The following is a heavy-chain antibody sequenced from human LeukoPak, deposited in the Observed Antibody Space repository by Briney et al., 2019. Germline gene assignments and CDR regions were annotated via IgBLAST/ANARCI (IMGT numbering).Heavy chain of an antibody. CDR3: TRSGFGGGVHFDY. J-gene: IGHJ4*02. D-gene: IGHD3-16*01. CDR1: GYTFTSYG. V-gene: IGHV1-8*02. Sequence: ASVKVSCKASGYTFTSYGISWVRQAPGQGLEWMGWMNPNSGDTDYVEKFQGRVTMTRDTSMNTAYMELSSLRSDDTAVYYCTRSGFGGGVHFDYWGQGTPVTVSS. CDR2: MNPNSGDT.